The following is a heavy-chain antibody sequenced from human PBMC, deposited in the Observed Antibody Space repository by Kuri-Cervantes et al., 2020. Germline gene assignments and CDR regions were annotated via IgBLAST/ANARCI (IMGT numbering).Heavy chain of an antibody. V-gene: IGHV3-73*01. CDR3: TRRPDYYDGSGL. D-gene: IGHD3-22*01. Sequence: GESLKISCAASGFTFSCSAVHWVRQASGKGLEWVGRIRSKTNSYATAYAASVKGRFTIFRDDSKNTAYLRMNSLKTEDTAVYYCTRRPDYYDGSGLWGQGTLVTVSS. CDR2: IRSKTNSYAT. J-gene: IGHJ1*01. CDR1: GFTFSCSA.